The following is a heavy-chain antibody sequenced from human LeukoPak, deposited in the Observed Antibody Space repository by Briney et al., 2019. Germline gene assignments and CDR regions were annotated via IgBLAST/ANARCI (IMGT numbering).Heavy chain of an antibody. Sequence: GGSLRLSCVVSGFTFVSHGMHWVRQAPGKGLEWVAFIRYDGSHKYYADSVKGRFTISRDNSKNTLYLQMNSLRAEDTAVYYCARGATDTTRWFDPWGQGTLVTVSS. J-gene: IGHJ5*02. V-gene: IGHV3-30*02. CDR3: ARGATDTTRWFDP. D-gene: IGHD1-7*01. CDR1: GFTFVSHG. CDR2: IRYDGSHK.